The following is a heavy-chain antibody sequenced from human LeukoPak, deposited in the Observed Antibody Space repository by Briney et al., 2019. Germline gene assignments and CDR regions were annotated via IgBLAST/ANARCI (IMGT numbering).Heavy chain of an antibody. V-gene: IGHV3-30*04. CDR1: GFTFSSYA. CDR3: ARDGGYDFWSGYYQDY. D-gene: IGHD3-3*01. Sequence: GRSLRLSCAASGFTFSSYAMHWVRQAPGKGLEWVAVISYDGSNKYYADSVKGRFTISRDNSKNTLYLQMNSLRAEDTAVYYCARDGGYDFWSGYYQDYWGQGTLVTVSS. J-gene: IGHJ4*02. CDR2: ISYDGSNK.